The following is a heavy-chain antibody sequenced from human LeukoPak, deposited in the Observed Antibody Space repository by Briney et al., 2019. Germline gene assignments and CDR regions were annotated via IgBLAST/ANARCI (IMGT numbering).Heavy chain of an antibody. CDR2: IYYSGST. D-gene: IGHD3-22*01. CDR3: ARVGTYYYDSSGYFAY. Sequence: PSETLSLTCTVSGGSISSYYWSWIRQPPGKGLEWIGYIYYSGSTNYNPSLKSRVTISVDTSKNQFSLKLSSVTAADTAVYYCARVGTYYYDSSGYFAYWGQGTLVTVSS. J-gene: IGHJ4*02. CDR1: GGSISSYY. V-gene: IGHV4-59*01.